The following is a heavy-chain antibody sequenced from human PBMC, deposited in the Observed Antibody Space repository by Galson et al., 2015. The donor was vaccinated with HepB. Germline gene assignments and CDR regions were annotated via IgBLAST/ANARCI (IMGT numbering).Heavy chain of an antibody. CDR3: ARDGAATFGVGSWFDP. J-gene: IGHJ5*02. V-gene: IGHV3-48*01. Sequence: SLRLSCAASGFTFGSYNMNWVRQAPGKGLECISYISATSSTIFYADSVKGRFTVSRDNAKNSLYLGMNGLRAEDTAVYYCARDGAATFGVGSWFDPWGQGTLVTVSS. CDR2: ISATSSTI. CDR1: GFTFGSYN. D-gene: IGHD3-3*01.